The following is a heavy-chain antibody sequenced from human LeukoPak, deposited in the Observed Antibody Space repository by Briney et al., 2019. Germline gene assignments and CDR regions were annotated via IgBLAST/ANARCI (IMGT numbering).Heavy chain of an antibody. J-gene: IGHJ4*02. Sequence: PSETLSLTCTVSGDSISSGSYDWSWIRQPAGKGLEWIGRIYTSGSTNYNPSLKSRVTISVDTSKNQFSLKLSSVTAADTAVYYCARYVDYGDYLDYWGQGTLVTVSS. D-gene: IGHD4-17*01. CDR3: ARYVDYGDYLDY. CDR1: GDSISSGSYD. CDR2: IYTSGST. V-gene: IGHV4-61*02.